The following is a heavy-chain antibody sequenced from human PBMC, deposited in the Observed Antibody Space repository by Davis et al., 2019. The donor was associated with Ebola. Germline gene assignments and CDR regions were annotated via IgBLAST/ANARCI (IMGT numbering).Heavy chain of an antibody. D-gene: IGHD4-11*01. CDR2: ISAYNGNT. CDR3: AIECSTVTTVWFDP. J-gene: IGHJ5*02. CDR1: GYTFNNYG. V-gene: IGHV1-18*01. Sequence: AASVKVSCKTSGYTFNNYGVTWVRQAPGQGLEWMGWISAYNGNTNYAQKLQGRVTMTTDTSTSTAYMELRSLRSDDTAVYYCAIECSTVTTVWFDPWGQGTLVTVSS.